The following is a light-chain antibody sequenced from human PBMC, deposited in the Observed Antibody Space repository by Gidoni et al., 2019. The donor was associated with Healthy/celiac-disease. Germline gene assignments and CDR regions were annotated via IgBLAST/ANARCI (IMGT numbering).Light chain of an antibody. CDR1: SSDVGSYNL. CDR3: CSYAGSTFYV. Sequence: QSALTQPASVSGSPGQSITISCTGTSSDVGSYNLVSWYQQHPGKATKLMIYEGSKRPSGVSNRFSGSKSGNTASLTISGLQAEDEADYYCCSYAGSTFYVFGTGTKVTVL. J-gene: IGLJ1*01. CDR2: EGS. V-gene: IGLV2-23*01.